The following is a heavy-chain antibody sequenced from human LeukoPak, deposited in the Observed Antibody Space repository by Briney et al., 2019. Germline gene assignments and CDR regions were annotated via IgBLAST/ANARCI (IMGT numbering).Heavy chain of an antibody. Sequence: GGSLRLSCAASGFTFSTYAMSWVRQAPGKGLAWVSTISSNGVNTYYADSVKGRFTISRDNSKNTLYLQMNSLRAEDTAVYYCATSYSSSSWGIFGYWGQGTLVTVSS. D-gene: IGHD6-6*01. CDR2: ISSNGVNT. V-gene: IGHV3-23*01. CDR1: GFTFSTYA. J-gene: IGHJ4*02. CDR3: ATSYSSSSWGIFGY.